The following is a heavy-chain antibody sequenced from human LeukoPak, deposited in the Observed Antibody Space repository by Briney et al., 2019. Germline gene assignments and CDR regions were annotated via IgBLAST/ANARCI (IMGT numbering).Heavy chain of an antibody. CDR1: GFSFTSYT. D-gene: IGHD3-22*01. CDR3: ANFDSNFN. Sequence: RGSLRLSCAASGFSFTSYTMTWVRQAPGKGLEWVSSISSTSAYIYYADSAKGRFTISRDNAKNSLYLQMNSLRAEDTAVYYCANFDSNFNWGQGTLVTVSS. CDR2: ISSTSAYI. V-gene: IGHV3-21*01. J-gene: IGHJ4*02.